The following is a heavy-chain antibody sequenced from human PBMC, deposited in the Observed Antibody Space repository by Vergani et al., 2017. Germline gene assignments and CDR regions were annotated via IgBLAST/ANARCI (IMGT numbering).Heavy chain of an antibody. CDR2: INAGNGNT. V-gene: IGHV1-3*01. J-gene: IGHJ4*02. CDR1: GYTFTSYA. D-gene: IGHD5-18*01. CDR3: ARVVRRIQLFDY. Sequence: QVQLVQSGAEVKKPGASVKVSCKASGYTFTSYAMHWVRQAPGQRLEWMGWINAGNGNTKYSQKFQGRVTITRDTSASTAYMELSSLRSEDTAVYYCARVVRRIQLFDYWGQGTLVTVSS.